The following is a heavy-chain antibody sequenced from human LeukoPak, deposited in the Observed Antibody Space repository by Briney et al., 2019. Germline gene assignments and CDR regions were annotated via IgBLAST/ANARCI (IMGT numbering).Heavy chain of an antibody. Sequence: SETLSLTCTVSGGSISSYHWSWIRQPPGKGLDYIGYVHYSGSTNYNPSLRSRVTISVDTSRNQFSLNLTSATAADTAIYYCAGSTVGNWFDPWGQGTLVTVSS. CDR2: VHYSGST. V-gene: IGHV4-59*01. D-gene: IGHD4-17*01. J-gene: IGHJ5*02. CDR3: AGSTVGNWFDP. CDR1: GGSISSYH.